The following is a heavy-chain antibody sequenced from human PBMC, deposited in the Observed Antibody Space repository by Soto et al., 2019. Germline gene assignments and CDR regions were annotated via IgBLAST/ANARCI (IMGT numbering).Heavy chain of an antibody. CDR2: IKSKTDGGTT. CDR1: GFTFSNAW. J-gene: IGHJ4*02. Sequence: SGGSLRLSCAASGFTFSNAWMSWVRQAPGKGLEWVGRIKSKTDGGTTDYAAPVKGRFTISRDDSKNTLYLQMNSLKTEDIAVYYCTTLIVVVVAANYWGQGTLVTVSS. V-gene: IGHV3-15*01. CDR3: TTLIVVVVAANY. D-gene: IGHD2-15*01.